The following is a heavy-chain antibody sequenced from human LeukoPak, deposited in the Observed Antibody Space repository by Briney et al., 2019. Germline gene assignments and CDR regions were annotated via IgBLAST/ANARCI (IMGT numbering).Heavy chain of an antibody. Sequence: GASVKVSCKASGYTFTGYYMHWVRQAPGQGLEWMGRINPNSGGTNYAQKFQGRVTMTRDTSISTAYMELSRLRSDDTAVYHCASVDYYDSSGYRDYWGQGTLVTVSS. V-gene: IGHV1-2*06. CDR3: ASVDYYDSSGYRDY. CDR1: GYTFTGYY. CDR2: INPNSGGT. D-gene: IGHD3-22*01. J-gene: IGHJ4*02.